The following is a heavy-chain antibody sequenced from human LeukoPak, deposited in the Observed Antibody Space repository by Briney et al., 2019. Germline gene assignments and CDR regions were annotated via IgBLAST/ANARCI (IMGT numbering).Heavy chain of an antibody. V-gene: IGHV1-2*02. CDR3: ARDSGERGSGSYLIAY. D-gene: IGHD3-10*01. Sequence: ASVKVSCKASGYTFTGYYMHWVRPAPGQGLEWMGWINPNSGGTNYAQKFQGRVTMTRDTSISTAYMELSRLRSDDTAVYYCARDSGERGSGSYLIAYWGQGTLVTVSS. CDR2: INPNSGGT. J-gene: IGHJ4*02. CDR1: GYTFTGYY.